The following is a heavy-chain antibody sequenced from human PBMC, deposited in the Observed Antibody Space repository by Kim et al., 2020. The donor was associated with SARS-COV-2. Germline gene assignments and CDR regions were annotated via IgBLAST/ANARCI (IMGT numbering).Heavy chain of an antibody. CDR3: SKSRAFDY. J-gene: IGHJ4*02. V-gene: IGHV1-2*02. CDR2: IDPNSGGT. D-gene: IGHD1-26*01. CDR1: GYTFTDYY. Sequence: ASVKVSCKTSGYTFTDYYMHWVRQAPGQGLEWMGWIDPNSGGTRFSQKFQGRVTVTRDTSISTAYMELSGLRSDDTAVYYCSKSRAFDYWGQGTLVPVSS.